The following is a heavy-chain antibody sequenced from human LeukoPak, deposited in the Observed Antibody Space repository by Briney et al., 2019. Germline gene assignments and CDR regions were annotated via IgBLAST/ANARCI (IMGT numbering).Heavy chain of an antibody. CDR2: IYYSGST. CDR1: GGSISSGGYY. J-gene: IGHJ6*03. D-gene: IGHD1-7*01. CDR3: ARANWSYHYYYYYMDV. V-gene: IGHV4-31*03. Sequence: SQTLSLTCTVSGGSISSGGYYWSWIRQHPGKGLEWIGYIYYSGSTYYNPSLKSRVTISVDTSKNQFSLKLSSVTAADTAVYYCARANWSYHYYYYYMDVWGKGTTVTVSS.